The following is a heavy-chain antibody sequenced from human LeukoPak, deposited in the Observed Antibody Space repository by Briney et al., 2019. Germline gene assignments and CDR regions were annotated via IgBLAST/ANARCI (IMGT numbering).Heavy chain of an antibody. CDR1: GGSMTYYY. V-gene: IGHV4-59*08. CDR2: IYYSGNT. D-gene: IGHD2-15*01. J-gene: IGHJ4*02. CDR3: ARQWGGYVDY. Sequence: SETLSLTCTVSGGSMTYYYWTWIRQPPGKGLEWIGYIYYSGNTNYNPSLKSRVTISVDTSKNQFSLMLGSVTAADTAVFYCARQWGGYVDYWGQGTLVTVSS.